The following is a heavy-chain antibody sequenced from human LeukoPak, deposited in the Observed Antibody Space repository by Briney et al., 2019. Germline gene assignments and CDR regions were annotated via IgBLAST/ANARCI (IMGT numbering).Heavy chain of an antibody. CDR2: ISYDGSNK. Sequence: RLSXXXXXFTXXXXARXXXXXXPXXXLEXVGXISYDGSNKYYADSVKGGFTIARDNSKNTLYLQMNSLRAEDTAVYYCARDGPYYYDSTQIRYGMDVWGQGTTVTVSS. J-gene: IGHJ6*02. V-gene: IGHV3-30-3*01. CDR1: XFTXXXXA. CDR3: ARDGPYYYDSTQIRYGMDV. D-gene: IGHD3-22*01.